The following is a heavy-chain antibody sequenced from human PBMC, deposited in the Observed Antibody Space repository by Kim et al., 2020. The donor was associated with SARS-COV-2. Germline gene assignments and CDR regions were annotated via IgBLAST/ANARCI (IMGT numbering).Heavy chain of an antibody. CDR1: GGSISDTSSY. Sequence: SETLSLTCTVSGGSISDTSSYWGLIRQPPGKGLEWIGSIYYSGSTYYNPSLKSRVTISVDTSKNQFSLNLSSVTAADTAVYYCARHRLYGSGTYSPDAFDIWGQGTMVTVSS. CDR2: IYYSGST. J-gene: IGHJ3*02. CDR3: ARHRLYGSGTYSPDAFDI. V-gene: IGHV4-39*01. D-gene: IGHD3-10*01.